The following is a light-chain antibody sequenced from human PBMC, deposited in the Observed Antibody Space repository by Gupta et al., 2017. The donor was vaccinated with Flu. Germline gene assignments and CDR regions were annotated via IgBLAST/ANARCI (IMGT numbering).Light chain of an antibody. CDR2: DAS. CDR3: QQYDNLLPIT. Sequence: DIQMTQSPSSLSASVGDRVTITCQASQDISNHLNWYQQKPGRAPRLLIYDASTLETGVPSRFSGSGSGTYFSFTITSLQPEDIATYYCQQYDNLLPITFGPGTKVDLK. V-gene: IGKV1-33*01. J-gene: IGKJ3*01. CDR1: QDISNH.